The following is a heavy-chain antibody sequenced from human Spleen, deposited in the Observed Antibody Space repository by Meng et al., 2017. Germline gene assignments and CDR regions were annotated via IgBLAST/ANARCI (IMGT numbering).Heavy chain of an antibody. CDR3: AKDPYSGDFYGNFDY. D-gene: IGHD1-26*01. V-gene: IGHV3-23*01. CDR1: GFTFSTYW. Sequence: GESLKISCAASGFTFSTYWMHWVRQAPGKGLEWVSAISGSGGSTYYADSVKGRFTISRDNSKNTLYLQMNSLRAEDTALYYCAKDPYSGDFYGNFDYWGQGTLVTVSS. CDR2: ISGSGGST. J-gene: IGHJ4*02.